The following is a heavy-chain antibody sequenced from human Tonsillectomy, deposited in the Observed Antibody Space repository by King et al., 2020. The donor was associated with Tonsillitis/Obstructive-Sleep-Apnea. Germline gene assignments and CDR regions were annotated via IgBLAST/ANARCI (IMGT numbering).Heavy chain of an antibody. CDR1: GGSFSGYY. V-gene: IGHV4-34*01. CDR2: INHSGST. Sequence: VQLQQWGAGLLKPSETLSLTCAVHGGSFSGYYWSWIRQPPGKGLEWIGEINHSGSTNYNPSLKSRVTISVDTSKNQFSLKLSSVTAAGTAVYYCARGRIVVVVAATPDLYFQHWGQGTLVTVSS. CDR3: ARGRIVVVVAATPDLYFQH. J-gene: IGHJ1*01. D-gene: IGHD2-15*01.